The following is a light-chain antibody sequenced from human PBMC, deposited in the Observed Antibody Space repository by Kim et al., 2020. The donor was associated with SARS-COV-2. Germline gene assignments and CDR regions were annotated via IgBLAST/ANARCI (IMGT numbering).Light chain of an antibody. CDR2: GAS. CDR1: QSVSSSY. V-gene: IGKV3-20*01. CDR3: QQYGSSPRT. J-gene: IGKJ1*01. Sequence: SPGESAPLSCRASQSVSSSYLAWYQQKPGQAPRLLIYGASSRATGIPDRFSGSESGTDFTLTISRLEPEDFAVYYCQQYGSSPRTFGQGTKVDIK.